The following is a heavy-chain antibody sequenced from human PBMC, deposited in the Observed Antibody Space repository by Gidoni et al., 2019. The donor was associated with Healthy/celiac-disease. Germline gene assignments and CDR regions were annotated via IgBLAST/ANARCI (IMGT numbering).Heavy chain of an antibody. J-gene: IGHJ1*01. CDR1: GSPFADYA. D-gene: IGHD3-22*01. V-gene: IGHV3-9*01. Sequence: VHLVESGGGLVQPGRSLRLSSAASGSPFADYAMNWVRQAPGKGLEWVSGISGNSGSIGYADSVKGRCTISRDNAKNSLYLQMNSLRAEDTALYYCAKDGNYYDSSGYSQNEEYFQHWGQGTLVTVSS. CDR3: AKDGNYYDSSGYSQNEEYFQH. CDR2: ISGNSGSI.